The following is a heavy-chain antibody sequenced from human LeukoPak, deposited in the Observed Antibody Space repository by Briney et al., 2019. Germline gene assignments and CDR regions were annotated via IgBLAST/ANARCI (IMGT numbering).Heavy chain of an antibody. J-gene: IGHJ4*02. Sequence: SETLSLTCIVSGDSISSYYWSWIRQPPGKGLEWIGYIYYSGSTNYNPSLRSRVTISIDASKNHFSLKLSSVTAADTAVYYCARDRSLGIIDYWGQGALVTVSS. CDR3: ARDRSLGIIDY. D-gene: IGHD3-16*01. V-gene: IGHV4-59*01. CDR1: GDSISSYY. CDR2: IYYSGST.